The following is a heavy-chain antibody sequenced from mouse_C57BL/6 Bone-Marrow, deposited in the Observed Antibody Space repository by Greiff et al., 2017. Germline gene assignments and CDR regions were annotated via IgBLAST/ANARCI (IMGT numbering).Heavy chain of an antibody. V-gene: IGHV1-81*01. CDR3: ARGHSNYGWFAY. J-gene: IGHJ3*01. Sequence: VQLQQSGAELARPGASVKLSCKASGYTFTSYGISWVKQRTGQGLEWIGEIYPRSGNTYYNEKFKGKATLTADKSSSTAYMELRSLTSEDSAVYFCARGHSNYGWFAYWGQGTLVTVSA. CDR1: GYTFTSYG. CDR2: IYPRSGNT. D-gene: IGHD2-5*01.